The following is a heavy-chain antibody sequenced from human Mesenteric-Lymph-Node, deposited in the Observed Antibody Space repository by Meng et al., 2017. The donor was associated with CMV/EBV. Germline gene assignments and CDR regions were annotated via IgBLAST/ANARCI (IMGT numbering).Heavy chain of an antibody. CDR3: VRYYGAGSYFGDS. D-gene: IGHD3-10*01. CDR2: ISSSSSYI. Sequence: GESLKISCAASGFTFISYSMNWVRQAPGKGLEWVSSISSSSSYIYYADSVKGRFTISRDNAKNSLYLQMNSLRAEDTAVYYCVRYYGAGSYFGDSWGQGTQVTVSS. V-gene: IGHV3-21*01. CDR1: GFTFISYS. J-gene: IGHJ4*02.